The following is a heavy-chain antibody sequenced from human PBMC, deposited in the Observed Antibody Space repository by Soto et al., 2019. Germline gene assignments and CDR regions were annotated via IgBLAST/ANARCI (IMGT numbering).Heavy chain of an antibody. Sequence: GGSLRLSCAASGFTFSSYAMSWVRQAPGKGLEWVSAISGSGGSTYYADSVKGRFTISRDNSKNTLYLQMNSLRAEDTAVYYCAKVNYGDYVGSGRYSYMDVWGKGTTVTVSS. D-gene: IGHD4-17*01. CDR1: GFTFSSYA. V-gene: IGHV3-23*01. CDR2: ISGSGGST. CDR3: AKVNYGDYVGSGRYSYMDV. J-gene: IGHJ6*03.